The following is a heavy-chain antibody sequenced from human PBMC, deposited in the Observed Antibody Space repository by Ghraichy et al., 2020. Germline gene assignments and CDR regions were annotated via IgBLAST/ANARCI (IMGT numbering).Heavy chain of an antibody. CDR1: GGSISSSSYY. D-gene: IGHD2-15*01. Sequence: SETLSLTCTVSGGSISSSSYYWGWIRQPPGKGLEWIGNIYYSGSTYYNPSLKSRVTISVDTSKNQFSLTLSSVTAADTAVYYCARLIVEVAANWFDPWGQGTLVSVSS. J-gene: IGHJ5*02. CDR3: ARLIVEVAANWFDP. V-gene: IGHV4-39*01. CDR2: IYYSGST.